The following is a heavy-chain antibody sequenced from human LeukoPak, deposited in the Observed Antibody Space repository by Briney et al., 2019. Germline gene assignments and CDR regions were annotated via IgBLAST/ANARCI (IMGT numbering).Heavy chain of an antibody. D-gene: IGHD3-16*02. CDR1: GFTFDDYA. Sequence: GGSLRLSCAASGFTFDDYAMHWVRQAPGKGLEWVSGISWNSGSIGYADSVKGRFTISRDNAKNSLYLQMNSLRAEDAALYYCAKAVTDYVWGSYRPSSYFDYWGQGTLVTVSS. CDR2: ISWNSGSI. J-gene: IGHJ4*02. CDR3: AKAVTDYVWGSYRPSSYFDY. V-gene: IGHV3-9*01.